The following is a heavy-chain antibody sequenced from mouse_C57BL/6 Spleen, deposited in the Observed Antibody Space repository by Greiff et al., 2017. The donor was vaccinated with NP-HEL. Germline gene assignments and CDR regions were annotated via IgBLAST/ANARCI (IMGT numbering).Heavy chain of an antibody. CDR1: GFTFSDYG. V-gene: IGHV5-17*01. D-gene: IGHD4-1*01. CDR3: ARHLGPDYFDY. J-gene: IGHJ2*01. CDR2: ISSGSSTI. Sequence: EVMLVESGGGLVKPGGSLKLSCAASGFTFSDYGMHWVRQAPEKGLEWVAYISSGSSTIYYADTVKGRFTISRDNAKNPLFLQMTSLRSEDTAMYYCARHLGPDYFDYWGQGTTLTVSS.